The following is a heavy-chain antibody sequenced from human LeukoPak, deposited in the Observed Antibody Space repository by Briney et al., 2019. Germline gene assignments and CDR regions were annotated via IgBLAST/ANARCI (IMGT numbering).Heavy chain of an antibody. CDR1: GFTFSSYE. CDR3: ARDSRIAVADSYYYYGMDV. Sequence: GGSLRLSCAASGFTFSSYEMNWVRQAPGKGLEWFSYNSSSCSTIYYADFVKGRFTISRDNAKNSLYLQMNSLRAEDTAVYYCARDSRIAVADSYYYYGMDVWGQGTTVTVSS. V-gene: IGHV3-48*03. D-gene: IGHD6-19*01. CDR2: NSSSCSTI. J-gene: IGHJ6*02.